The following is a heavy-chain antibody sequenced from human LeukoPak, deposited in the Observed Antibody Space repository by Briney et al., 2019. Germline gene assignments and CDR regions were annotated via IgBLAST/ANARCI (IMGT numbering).Heavy chain of an antibody. V-gene: IGHV4-4*02. CDR1: GGSISSSNW. CDR2: IYHRGST. D-gene: IGHD5-18*01. CDR3: ARVGYSYGYDY. J-gene: IGHJ4*02. Sequence: SGTLSLTCAVSGGSISSSNWWSWVRQPPGKGLEWIGEIYHRGSTNYNPSLKGRVTISVDKSKNQFSLKLSSVTAADTAVYYCARVGYSYGYDYWGQGTLVTVSS.